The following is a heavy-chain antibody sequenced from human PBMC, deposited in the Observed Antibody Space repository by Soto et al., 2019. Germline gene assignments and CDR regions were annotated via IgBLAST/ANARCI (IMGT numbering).Heavy chain of an antibody. V-gene: IGHV1-3*01. CDR2: INAGNGHT. CDR3: ARKGQYSYGY. Sequence: ASLKGSCKASVYTFNNYALHWVRQAPGQRLEWMGWINAGNGHTQYSQRFQDRVTITRDTSASTAYMELSSLTSEDTAVYYCARKGQYSYGYWGQGTQVTVSS. J-gene: IGHJ4*02. D-gene: IGHD5-18*01. CDR1: VYTFNNYA.